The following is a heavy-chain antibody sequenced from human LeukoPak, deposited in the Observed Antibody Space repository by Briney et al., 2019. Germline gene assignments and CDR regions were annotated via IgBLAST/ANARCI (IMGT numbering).Heavy chain of an antibody. V-gene: IGHV3-33*08. CDR3: ARDRLEAVTDDDYFDY. Sequence: PGRSLRLSCAASGFTFSSYGMHWVRQAPGKGLEWVAVIWYGGSNKYYGDSVKGRFTISRDNSKNTVYLQMNSLRAEDTGVYYCARDRLEAVTDDDYFDYWGQGTLVTVSS. J-gene: IGHJ4*02. D-gene: IGHD2-21*02. CDR1: GFTFSSYG. CDR2: IWYGGSNK.